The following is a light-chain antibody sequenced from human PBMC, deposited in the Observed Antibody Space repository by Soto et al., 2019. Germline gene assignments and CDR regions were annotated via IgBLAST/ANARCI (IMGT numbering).Light chain of an antibody. CDR3: QHRT. Sequence: EIVLTQSPATLSVSPGERATLSCRASQFVSNNIAWYQQKPGQAPRLLIYGASTRASGIPARFSGSGSGTEFTLTISSLQSEDFAVYYCQHRTFGQGTKVEVK. CDR1: QFVSNN. CDR2: GAS. J-gene: IGKJ1*01. V-gene: IGKV3-15*01.